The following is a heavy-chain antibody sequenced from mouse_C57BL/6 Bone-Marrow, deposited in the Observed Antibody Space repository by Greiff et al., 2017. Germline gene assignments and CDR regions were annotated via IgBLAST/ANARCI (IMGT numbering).Heavy chain of an antibody. V-gene: IGHV3-8*01. D-gene: IGHD1-1*01. CDR3: ARFGYYYGSSYDYFDY. CDR2: ISYSGST. J-gene: IGHJ2*01. CDR1: GYSITSDY. Sequence: VQLKESGPGLAKPSQTLSLTCSVTGYSITSDYWNWIRKFPGTKLEYMGYISYSGSTYYNPSLKSRISITRDTSKNQYYLQLNSVTTEDTATYYCARFGYYYGSSYDYFDYWGQGTTLTVAS.